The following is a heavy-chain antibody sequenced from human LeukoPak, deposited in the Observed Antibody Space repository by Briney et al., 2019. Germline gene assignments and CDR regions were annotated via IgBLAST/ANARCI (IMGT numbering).Heavy chain of an antibody. CDR3: ARDTGDIVVVVAATPTGFDY. CDR1: GYTFTGYY. V-gene: IGHV1-46*01. Sequence: ASVKVSCKASGYTFTGYYMHWVRQAPGQGLEWMGIINPSGGSTSYAQKFQGRVTMTRDTSTSTVYMELSSLRPEDTAVYYCARDTGDIVVVVAATPTGFDYWGQGTLVTVSS. D-gene: IGHD2-15*01. J-gene: IGHJ4*02. CDR2: INPSGGST.